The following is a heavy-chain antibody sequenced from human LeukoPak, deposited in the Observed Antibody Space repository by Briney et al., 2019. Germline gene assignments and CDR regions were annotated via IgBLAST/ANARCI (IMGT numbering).Heavy chain of an antibody. CDR1: GHTFTSYN. Sequence: GASVKVSCKASGHTFTSYNFYWVRQAPGQGLEWMGIVDPSDGATSYAQKFQGRVAMTRDMSTRTVYLELSSLRSDDTALYYCARDRGRTFDFDSWGQGTLVTVSS. J-gene: IGHJ4*02. D-gene: IGHD1-14*01. V-gene: IGHV1-46*01. CDR3: ARDRGRTFDFDS. CDR2: VDPSDGAT.